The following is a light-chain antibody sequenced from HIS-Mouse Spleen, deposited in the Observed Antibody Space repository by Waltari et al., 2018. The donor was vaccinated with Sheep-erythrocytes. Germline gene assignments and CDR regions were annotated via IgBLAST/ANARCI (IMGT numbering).Light chain of an antibody. CDR1: SSDVGSYNL. CDR3: CSYAGSSTPWV. CDR2: EGC. V-gene: IGLV2-23*01. J-gene: IGLJ3*02. Sequence: QSALTQPASGSGSPGPSLTISCTGTSSDVGSYNLVAWYQQHPGKAPKLMIYEGCKRPSGVSNRFSGSKSGNTASLTISGLQAEDEADYYCCSYAGSSTPWVFGGGTKLTVL.